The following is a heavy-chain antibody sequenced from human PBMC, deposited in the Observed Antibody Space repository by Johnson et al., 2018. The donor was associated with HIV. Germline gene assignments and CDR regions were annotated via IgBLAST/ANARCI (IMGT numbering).Heavy chain of an antibody. Sequence: QVQLVESGGGVVQPGRSLRLSCAASGFTFSSYGMHWVRQAPGKGLEWVAVLWYDGSETPYVGSVKGRFTISRDNSDNTMYLQMNSLSAEDTAVYYCARAPHDAFDVWGQGTMVTVSS. CDR1: GFTFSSYG. V-gene: IGHV3-33*01. CDR2: LWYDGSET. J-gene: IGHJ3*01. CDR3: ARAPHDAFDV.